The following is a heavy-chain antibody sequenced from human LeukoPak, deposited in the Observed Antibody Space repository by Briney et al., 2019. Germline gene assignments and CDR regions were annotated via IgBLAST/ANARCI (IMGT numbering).Heavy chain of an antibody. CDR2: VGAIGSSTI. J-gene: IGHJ3*02. CDR1: GFSFSSYE. V-gene: IGHV3-48*01. CDR3: ARDLHYAFDN. Sequence: GGSLRLSCAASGFSFSSYEMNWVRQAPGKGLEWVSYVGAIGSSTISYADSVMGRFTISRDNAKNSVFLQMNSLRAEDTAVYYCARDLHYAFDNWGQGTMVTVSS.